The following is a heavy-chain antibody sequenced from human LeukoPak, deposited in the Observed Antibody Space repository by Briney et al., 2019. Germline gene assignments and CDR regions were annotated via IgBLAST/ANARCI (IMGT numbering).Heavy chain of an antibody. CDR1: GFTFSSHW. D-gene: IGHD6-25*01. Sequence: GGALQLSFAASGFTFSSHWMHWVRRAPGGGVVGGSTVNGPGDWTHYADSVRGRFIISRDNAENTISLQMNKLRAEDTAVYFCAREVFEGQRQSDAFDVWGQGTMVTVSS. CDR2: VNGPGDWT. J-gene: IGHJ3*01. V-gene: IGHV3-74*01. CDR3: AREVFEGQRQSDAFDV.